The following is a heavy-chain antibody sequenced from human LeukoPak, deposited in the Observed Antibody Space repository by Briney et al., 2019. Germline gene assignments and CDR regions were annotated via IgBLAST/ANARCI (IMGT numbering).Heavy chain of an antibody. CDR2: IYTSGGT. Sequence: PSETLSLTCTVSGYSISSGYYWGWIRQPAGKGLEWIGRIYTSGGTNYNPSLKSRVTMSVDTSKNQFSLKLSSVTAADTAVYYCARDESGSYYGNWFDPWGQGTLVTVSS. D-gene: IGHD1-26*01. CDR1: GYSISSGYY. CDR3: ARDESGSYYGNWFDP. V-gene: IGHV4-4*07. J-gene: IGHJ5*02.